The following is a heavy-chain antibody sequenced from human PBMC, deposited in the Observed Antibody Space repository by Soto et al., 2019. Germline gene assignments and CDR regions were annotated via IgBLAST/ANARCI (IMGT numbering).Heavy chain of an antibody. CDR1: GFTFSEFW. CDR2: MSTDGSER. CDR3: TKDSRGRSAT. D-gene: IGHD3-16*01. J-gene: IGHJ4*02. V-gene: IGHV3-7*04. Sequence: EVHLVESGGNLVQPGGSLRLTCAASGFTFSEFWMGWVRQTPGRKLEWVANMSTDGSERYYLDSVRGRFTISRDNVANSLSLKTHTPSTERTGVYYCTKDSRGRSATWGQGTGVIVSS.